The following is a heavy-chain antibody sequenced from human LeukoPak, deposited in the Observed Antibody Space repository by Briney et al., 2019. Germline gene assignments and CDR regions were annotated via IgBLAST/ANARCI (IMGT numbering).Heavy chain of an antibody. CDR1: GFTFSSYG. CDR2: ISYDGSNK. D-gene: IGHD3-16*01. Sequence: PGRSLRHSCAASGFTFSSYGVHWVRQAPGKGLEWVAVISYDGSNKYYADSVKGRFTISRDNSKNTLYLQMNSLRAEDTAVYYCAKDLGGVIDYWGQGTLVTVSS. J-gene: IGHJ4*02. V-gene: IGHV3-30*18. CDR3: AKDLGGVIDY.